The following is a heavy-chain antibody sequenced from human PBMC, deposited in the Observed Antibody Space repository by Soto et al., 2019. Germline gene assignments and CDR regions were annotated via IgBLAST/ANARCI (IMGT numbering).Heavy chain of an antibody. CDR1: GFTFSSYA. J-gene: IGHJ1*01. Sequence: EVQLLESGGGLVQPGGSLRLSCAASGFTFSSYAMSWVRQAPGKGLEWVSAISGSGGSTYYADYVKGRFTISRDNSKNTLYLQMNSLRAEDTAVYYCAKDRGGSRLPEYFQHWGQGTLVTVSS. D-gene: IGHD1-26*01. CDR2: ISGSGGST. CDR3: AKDRGGSRLPEYFQH. V-gene: IGHV3-23*01.